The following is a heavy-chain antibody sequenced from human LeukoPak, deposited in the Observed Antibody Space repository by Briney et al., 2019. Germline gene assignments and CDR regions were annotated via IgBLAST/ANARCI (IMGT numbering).Heavy chain of an antibody. J-gene: IGHJ3*02. V-gene: IGHV3-30*04. D-gene: IGHD3-22*01. CDR1: GFTFNNYA. Sequence: GGSLRLSCATSGFTFNNYAMHWVRQAPGKGLEWVAVISYDGSNKYYADSVKGRFTISRDNSKNTLYLQMNSLRAEDTAVYYCARARLDYDSSGYYYGGLDAFDIWGQGTMVTVSS. CDR3: ARARLDYDSSGYYYGGLDAFDI. CDR2: ISYDGSNK.